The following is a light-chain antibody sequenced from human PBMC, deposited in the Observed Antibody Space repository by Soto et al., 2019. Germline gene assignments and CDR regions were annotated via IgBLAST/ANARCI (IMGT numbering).Light chain of an antibody. Sequence: VFRKSPSTVSVSLSVVATLSNRASRSISTYLAWYQQKPGQAPRLLIYEALNRATGIPARFSGSGSGTDFTLTISSLERGDFAVSYRQQRNNWPLMWGGGTKVDIK. CDR1: RSISTY. CDR3: QQRNNWPLM. V-gene: IGKV3-11*01. CDR2: EAL. J-gene: IGKJ4*02.